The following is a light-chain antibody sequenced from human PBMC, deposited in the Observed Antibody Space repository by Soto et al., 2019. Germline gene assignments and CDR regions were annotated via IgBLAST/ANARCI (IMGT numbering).Light chain of an antibody. J-gene: IGLJ1*01. Sequence: QLVLTQPPSVSGAPGQRVTISCTGSSSNIGSTYDVQWYQQLPGTAPKLLIHGNTNRPSGVPDRFSGSKSGTSASLAITGLQADDEADYYCQYYDVSLSVPYVFGTGTKVTVL. V-gene: IGLV1-40*01. CDR3: QYYDVSLSVPYV. CDR2: GNT. CDR1: SSNIGSTYD.